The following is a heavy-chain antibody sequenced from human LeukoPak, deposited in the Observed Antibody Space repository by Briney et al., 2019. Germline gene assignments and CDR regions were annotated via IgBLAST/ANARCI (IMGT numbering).Heavy chain of an antibody. CDR2: IYSGGSI. V-gene: IGHV3-53*01. CDR1: VHPVRINY. J-gene: IGHJ4*02. Sequence: GGSLRLSCAASVHPVRINYVRWARQAPGKGLEWVSVIYSGGSIYYADSVKGRFTISRDNSKNTLCLQMNSLRAEDTAVYYCAREMNFVLWGQGTLVTVSS. CDR3: AREMNFVL.